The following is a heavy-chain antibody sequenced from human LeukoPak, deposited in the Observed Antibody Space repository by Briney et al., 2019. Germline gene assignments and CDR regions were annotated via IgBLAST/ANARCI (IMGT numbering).Heavy chain of an antibody. D-gene: IGHD3-22*01. Sequence: SETLSLTCSVSTGSVNSGVYYWGRVRQPPGKGLEWIGSIHSSGNSYCNPSLKSRVTLSVDTSKNQFSLKLSSVTAADGAVYYCAKHEGSYYDKSGYTFDFWGLGTLVTVSS. V-gene: IGHV4-39*01. CDR1: TGSVNSGVYY. CDR2: IHSSGNS. CDR3: AKHEGSYYDKSGYTFDF. J-gene: IGHJ4*02.